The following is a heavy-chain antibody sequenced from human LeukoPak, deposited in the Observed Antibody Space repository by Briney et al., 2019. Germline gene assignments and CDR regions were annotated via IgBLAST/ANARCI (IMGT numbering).Heavy chain of an antibody. V-gene: IGHV1-69*06. J-gene: IGHJ3*02. CDR3: ARGNYDYVWGSYYHAFDI. CDR2: IIPIFGTA. D-gene: IGHD3-16*01. Sequence: GSSVKVSRKASGGTFSSYAISWVRQAPGQGLEWMGGIIPIFGTANYAQKFQGRVTITADKSTSTAYMELSSLRSEDTAVYYCARGNYDYVWGSYYHAFDIWGQGTMVTVSS. CDR1: GGTFSSYA.